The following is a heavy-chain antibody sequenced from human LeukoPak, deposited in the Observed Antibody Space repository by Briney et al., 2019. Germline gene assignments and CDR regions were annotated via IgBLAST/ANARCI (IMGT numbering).Heavy chain of an antibody. J-gene: IGHJ4*02. D-gene: IGHD3-22*01. Sequence: GGSLRLSCAASGFTFSTSGMNWVRQAPGKGLEWVSYISSSSSTIYYADSVKGRFTISRDNAKNSMYLQMNSLRAEDTAVYYCARDTLDYYDSSGYFAQFDYWGQGTLVTVSS. CDR1: GFTFSTSG. CDR3: ARDTLDYYDSSGYFAQFDY. V-gene: IGHV3-48*04. CDR2: ISSSSSTI.